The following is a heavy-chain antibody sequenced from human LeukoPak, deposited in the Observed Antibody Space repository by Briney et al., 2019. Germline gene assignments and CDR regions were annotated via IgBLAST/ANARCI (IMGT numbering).Heavy chain of an antibody. V-gene: IGHV3-23*01. CDR1: GFTFGTYA. Sequence: GGSLRLSCAASGFTFGTYAMNWVRQAPGKGLEWVSGISGSGGSTYYADSVKGRFSVSRENSKNTLYLQMSSLRGEDTAVYYCARNSDGWFDPWGQGTTVTVSS. J-gene: IGHJ5*01. CDR2: ISGSGGST. D-gene: IGHD2-21*01. CDR3: ARNSDGWFDP.